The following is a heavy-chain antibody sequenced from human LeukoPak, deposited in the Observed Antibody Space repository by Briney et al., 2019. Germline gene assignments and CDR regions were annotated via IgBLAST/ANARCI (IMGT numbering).Heavy chain of an antibody. CDR3: ARGAVAGTELPDY. Sequence: SETLSLTCTASGGTISSYYWSWIRQPPEKGLEWVGDICYSGYTNYNPSLKSRVTISVDTSKNQFSLKLSSVTAADTAVYYCARGAVAGTELPDYWGQRTLVTVSS. D-gene: IGHD6-19*01. V-gene: IGHV4-59*01. CDR1: GGTISSYY. CDR2: ICYSGYT. J-gene: IGHJ4*02.